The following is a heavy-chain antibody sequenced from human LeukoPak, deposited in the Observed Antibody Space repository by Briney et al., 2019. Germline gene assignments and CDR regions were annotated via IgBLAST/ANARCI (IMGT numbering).Heavy chain of an antibody. V-gene: IGHV1-69*01. D-gene: IGHD3-10*01. CDR1: GGTFSSYA. Sequence: ASVKVSCKASGGTFSSYAISWVRQAPGQGLEWMGGIIPIFGTANYAQKFQGRVTITADESTGTAYMELSSLRSEDTAVYYCAREPYGSGSPDVWGKGTTVTVSS. J-gene: IGHJ6*04. CDR2: IIPIFGTA. CDR3: AREPYGSGSPDV.